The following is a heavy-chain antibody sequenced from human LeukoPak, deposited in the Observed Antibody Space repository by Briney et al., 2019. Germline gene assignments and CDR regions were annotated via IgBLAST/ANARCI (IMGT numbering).Heavy chain of an antibody. V-gene: IGHV1-2*02. CDR3: ARDADTAMVTSWGY. Sequence: ASVKVSCKASGYTFTGYYMHWVRQAPGQGLEWMGWINPNSGGTNYAQKFQGRVTMTRDTSISTAYMELSRLRSDDTAVYYCARDADTAMVTSWGYWGQGTLVTVSS. CDR1: GYTFTGYY. CDR2: INPNSGGT. J-gene: IGHJ4*02. D-gene: IGHD5-18*01.